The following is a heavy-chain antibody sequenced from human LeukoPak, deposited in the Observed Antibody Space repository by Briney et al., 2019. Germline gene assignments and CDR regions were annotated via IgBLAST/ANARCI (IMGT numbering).Heavy chain of an antibody. D-gene: IGHD3-3*01. CDR1: GYTFTSYY. CDR3: ARGHREWLSTYYFDY. Sequence: ASVKVSCKASGYTFTSYYIHWVRQTPGQGLEWMGWINPKSGGADYAQKFQGRVTMATDTSISTAYMALSRLRSDDTAVYYCARGHREWLSTYYFDYWGQGTLVTVSS. CDR2: INPKSGGA. V-gene: IGHV1-2*02. J-gene: IGHJ4*02.